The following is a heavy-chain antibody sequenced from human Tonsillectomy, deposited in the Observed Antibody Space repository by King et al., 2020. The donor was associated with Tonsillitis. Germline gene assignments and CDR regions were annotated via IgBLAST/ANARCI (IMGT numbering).Heavy chain of an antibody. D-gene: IGHD3-10*01. CDR2: INTDGSST. CDR3: VRDWNYGSGCNYGVFDY. J-gene: IGHJ4*02. V-gene: IGHV3-74*01. CDR1: GFTFSSYW. Sequence: VQLVESGGGLVQPGGSLRLSCAVSGFTFSSYWMHWVRQAPGKGLVWVSRINTDGSSTIYADSVKGRFTISRDNAKNTLDLQMNSLRAEDTAVYYCVRDWNYGSGCNYGVFDYWGQGALVTVSS.